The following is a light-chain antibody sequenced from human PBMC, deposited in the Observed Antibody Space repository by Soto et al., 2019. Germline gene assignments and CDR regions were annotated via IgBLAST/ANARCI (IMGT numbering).Light chain of an antibody. V-gene: IGKV3-11*01. Sequence: IGLTQSPATLSLSPSEIATLFFRASQSVTSYVAWYQQKSGEAPRLLIYDASNRAAGIPARFSGSGSGTDFTLTISSLEPEDFAIYYCQQRNNWPITFGQGTRLEIK. CDR3: QQRNNWPIT. CDR2: DAS. CDR1: QSVTSY. J-gene: IGKJ5*01.